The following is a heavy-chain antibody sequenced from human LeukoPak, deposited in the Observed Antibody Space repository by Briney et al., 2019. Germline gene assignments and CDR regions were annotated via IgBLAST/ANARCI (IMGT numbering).Heavy chain of an antibody. J-gene: IGHJ4*02. CDR3: AGDPRPEYYFDY. CDR1: GYTFTGNY. V-gene: IGHV1-2*02. Sequence: ASVKVSCKASGYTFTGNYMHWVRQAPGQGLEWMGWINPNSGGANYAQKFQGRVTMTWDTSITTAYMELSRLASDDTAVYYCAGDPRPEYYFDYWGQGTLVTVSS. CDR2: INPNSGGA.